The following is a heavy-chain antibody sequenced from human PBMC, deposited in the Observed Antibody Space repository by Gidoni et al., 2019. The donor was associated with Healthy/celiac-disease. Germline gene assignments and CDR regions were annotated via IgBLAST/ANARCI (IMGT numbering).Heavy chain of an antibody. V-gene: IGHV4-39*01. CDR3: ARLVTGFLEWLSFDP. CDR1: GGSISSSSYY. CDR2: IYYSGST. J-gene: IGHJ5*02. D-gene: IGHD3-3*01. Sequence: QLQLQESGPGLVKPSETLSLTCTVYGGSISSSSYYWGWIRQPPGKGLEWIGSIYYSGSTYYNPSLKSRVTISVDTSNNQFSLKLSSVTAADTAVYYCARLVTGFLEWLSFDPWGQGTLVTVSS.